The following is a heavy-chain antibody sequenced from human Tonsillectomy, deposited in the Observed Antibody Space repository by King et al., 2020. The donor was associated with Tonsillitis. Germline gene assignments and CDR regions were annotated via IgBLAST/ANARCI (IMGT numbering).Heavy chain of an antibody. D-gene: IGHD1-1*01. CDR2: ISYDGINK. CDR3: AREVGTYYGMDV. Sequence: VQLVESGGGVVQPGRSLRLSCAASGFTFSSYAIHRVRQAPGKGLEWVTFISYDGINKYHTDSVKGRFTISRDNSKNTLYLQMNSLRAEDTAVYYCAREVGTYYGMDVWGQGTTVTVSS. V-gene: IGHV3-30*04. J-gene: IGHJ6*02. CDR1: GFTFSSYA.